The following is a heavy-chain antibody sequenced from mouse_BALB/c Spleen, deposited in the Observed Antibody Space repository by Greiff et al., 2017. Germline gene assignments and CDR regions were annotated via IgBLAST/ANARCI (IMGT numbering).Heavy chain of an antibody. CDR1: GFTFSSYA. V-gene: IGHV5-6-5*01. J-gene: IGHJ3*01. CDR2: ISSGGST. Sequence: EVKLMESGGGLVKPGGSLKLSCAASGFTFSSYAMSWVRQTPEKRLEWVASISSGGSTYYPDSVKGRFTISRDNARNILYLQMSSLRSEDTAMYYCANFLYDYGAYWGQGTRVTVSA. CDR3: ANFLYDYGAY. D-gene: IGHD2-4*01.